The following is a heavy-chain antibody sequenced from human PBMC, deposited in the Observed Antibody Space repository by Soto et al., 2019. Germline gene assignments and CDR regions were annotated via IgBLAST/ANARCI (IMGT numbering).Heavy chain of an antibody. CDR3: VKEGKMGVGGFDF. CDR1: GFTFSDHA. CDR2: IRGDLVTT. Sequence: EMQLLESGGDLVQPGGSLRLSCATSGFTFSDHAMHWVRQAPGEGLEWVSGIRGDLVTTPSADSVKGRFTISRDNSKNTLYLQMNSLRAEHTAIYYFVKEGKMGVGGFDFWGQGTLVTVSS. D-gene: IGHD1-26*01. J-gene: IGHJ4*02. V-gene: IGHV3-23*01.